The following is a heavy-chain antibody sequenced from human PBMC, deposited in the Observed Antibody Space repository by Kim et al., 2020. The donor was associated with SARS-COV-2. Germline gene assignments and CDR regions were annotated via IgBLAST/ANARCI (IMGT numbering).Heavy chain of an antibody. CDR2: ISSSSSYI. CDR1: GFTFSSYS. D-gene: IGHD6-6*01. J-gene: IGHJ5*02. V-gene: IGHV3-21*01. CDR3: ARVSGSSSSVLKNWFDP. Sequence: GGSLRLSCAASGFTFSSYSMNWVRQAPGKGLEWVSSISSSSSYIYYADSVKGRFTISRDNAKNSLYLRMNSLRAEDTAVYYCARVSGSSSSVLKNWFDPWGQGTLVTVSS.